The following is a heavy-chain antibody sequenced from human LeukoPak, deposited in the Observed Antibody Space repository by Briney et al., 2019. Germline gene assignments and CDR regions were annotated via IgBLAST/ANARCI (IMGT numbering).Heavy chain of an antibody. CDR1: GGTFSSYA. J-gene: IGHJ6*03. CDR3: ARASTVTTTLNYYYMDV. D-gene: IGHD4-11*01. Sequence: ASVKVSCKASGGTFSSYAISWVRQAPGQGLEWMGGIIPIFGTANYAQKFQGRVTITTDESTSTAYMELSSLRSEDTAVYYCARASTVTTTLNYYYMDVWGKGTTVTVSS. CDR2: IIPIFGTA. V-gene: IGHV1-69*05.